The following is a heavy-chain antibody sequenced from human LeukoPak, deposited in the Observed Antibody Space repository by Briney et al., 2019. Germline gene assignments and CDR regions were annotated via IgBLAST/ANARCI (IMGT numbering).Heavy chain of an antibody. CDR2: ISGSGGST. J-gene: IGHJ6*02. Sequence: GGSLRLSCAASGFTFSSYAMSWVRQAPGKGLEWVSAISGSGGSTYYADSVKGRFTISRDNSKNTLYLQMNSPRAEDTAVYYCAKDRQENLWFGELLYYYYYYGMDVWGQGTTVTVSS. D-gene: IGHD3-10*01. V-gene: IGHV3-23*01. CDR1: GFTFSSYA. CDR3: AKDRQENLWFGELLYYYYYYGMDV.